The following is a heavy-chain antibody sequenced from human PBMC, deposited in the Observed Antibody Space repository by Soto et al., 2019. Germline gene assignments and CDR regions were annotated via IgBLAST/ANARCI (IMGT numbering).Heavy chain of an antibody. CDR2: ISATGGGT. CDR3: AKDRRAGGNSAFYFDF. Sequence: GGSLRLSCAASGFKFSNYAMSWVRQAPGKGLEWVSLISATGGGTYYADSVKGRFTISRDNSRNTLYLQVHSLTAEDTAVYYCAKDRRAGGNSAFYFDFWGQGAQVTVSS. J-gene: IGHJ4*02. CDR1: GFKFSNYA. D-gene: IGHD3-16*01. V-gene: IGHV3-23*01.